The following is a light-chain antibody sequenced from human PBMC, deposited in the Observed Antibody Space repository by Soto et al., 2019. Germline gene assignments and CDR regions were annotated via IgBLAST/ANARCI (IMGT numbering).Light chain of an antibody. V-gene: IGLV2-14*03. CDR1: ISDIGHYDY. Sequence: QSVVAQPASVSGSPGQPITISCTGTISDIGHYDYVSWYQQHPGKAPKLMIYHVTYRPSGVSNRYSGSKYGNSASLTISGLQADDEADYYCCSLTTSHTYVFGSGTTVTV. CDR2: HVT. J-gene: IGLJ1*01. CDR3: CSLTTSHTYV.